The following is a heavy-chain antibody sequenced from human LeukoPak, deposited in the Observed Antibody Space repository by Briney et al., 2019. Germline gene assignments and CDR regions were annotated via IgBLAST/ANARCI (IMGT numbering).Heavy chain of an antibody. CDR2: INHSGST. CDR3: ASRTTGTGSASAPTS. CDR1: GGSFSGYY. J-gene: IGHJ5*01. D-gene: IGHD1-1*01. Sequence: SETLSLTCAVYGGSFSGYYWSWTRQPPGKGLEWIGEINHSGSTNYNPSLKSRVTISVDTSKNQFSLKLSSVTAADTAVYYCASRTTGTGSASAPTSW. V-gene: IGHV4-34*01.